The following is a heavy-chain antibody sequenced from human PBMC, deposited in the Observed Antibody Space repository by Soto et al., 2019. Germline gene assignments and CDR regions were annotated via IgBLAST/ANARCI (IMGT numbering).Heavy chain of an antibody. CDR2: ISGSGGST. V-gene: IGHV3-23*01. CDR1: GFTFSNEA. J-gene: IGHJ4*01. D-gene: IGHD3-9*01. Sequence: PGGSLRLSCAASGFTFSNEAMSWVRQAPGKGLEWVSAISGSGGSTYYADSVKGRFTISRDNSKNTLYLRMNSLRAEDTAVFYFSKDRAIRPGSDFSYWGPVPLAT. CDR3: SKDRAIRPGSDFSY.